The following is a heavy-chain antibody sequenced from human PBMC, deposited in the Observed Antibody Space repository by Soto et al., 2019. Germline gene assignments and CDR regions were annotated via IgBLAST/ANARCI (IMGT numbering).Heavy chain of an antibody. Sequence: GGPLRLSCAASGFTFSSSWMHWVRQAPGKGLVWVSSINSDESSTNYADSVKGRLTISRDNAKNTLYLQMNSLRAEDTAVYYCARDPLKAAAGTGAFDIWGQGTMVTV. J-gene: IGHJ3*02. CDR3: ARDPLKAAAGTGAFDI. CDR1: GFTFSSSW. V-gene: IGHV3-74*01. D-gene: IGHD6-13*01. CDR2: INSDESST.